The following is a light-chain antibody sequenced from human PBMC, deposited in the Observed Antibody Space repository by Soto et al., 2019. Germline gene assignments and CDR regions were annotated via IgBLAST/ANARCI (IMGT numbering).Light chain of an antibody. CDR3: ETWDSNTRV. J-gene: IGLJ2*01. CDR1: SGHSSYI. CDR2: LEGSGSY. V-gene: IGLV4-60*02. Sequence: QPVLTQSSSASASLGSSVKLTCTLSSGHSSYIIAWHQQKPGKAPRYLMKLEGSGSYNKGSGVPDRFSGSSSGADRYLTIPHLQFEDESDYYCETWDSNTRVFGGGTKLTVL.